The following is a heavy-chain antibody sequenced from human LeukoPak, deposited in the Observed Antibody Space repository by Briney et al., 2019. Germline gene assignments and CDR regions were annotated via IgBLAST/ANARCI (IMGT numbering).Heavy chain of an antibody. Sequence: PGGSLRLSCAASGFTVSSNYMSWVRQAPGRGLEWVSVIYSGGSTYYADSVEGRFTISRDNSKNTLYLQMNSLRAEDTAVYYCARAKDILTGNDYWGQGTLVTVSS. D-gene: IGHD3-9*01. V-gene: IGHV3-53*01. CDR3: ARAKDILTGNDY. CDR2: IYSGGST. CDR1: GFTVSSNY. J-gene: IGHJ4*02.